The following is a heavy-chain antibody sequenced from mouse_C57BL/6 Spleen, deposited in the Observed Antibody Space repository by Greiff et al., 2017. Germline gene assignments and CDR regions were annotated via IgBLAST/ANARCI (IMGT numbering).Heavy chain of an antibody. D-gene: IGHD4-1*01. J-gene: IGHJ4*01. CDR1: GYTFTSYW. CDR3: ARSETGTGDYYAIGY. Sequence: QVQLQQPGAELVRPGTSVKLSCKASGYTFTSYWMHWVKQRPGQGLEWIGVIDPSDSYTNYNQKFKGKATLSVDTSSSTAYMQLSSLTSEDSAVYYCARSETGTGDYYAIGYWGQGTSVTVSS. V-gene: IGHV1-59*01. CDR2: IDPSDSYT.